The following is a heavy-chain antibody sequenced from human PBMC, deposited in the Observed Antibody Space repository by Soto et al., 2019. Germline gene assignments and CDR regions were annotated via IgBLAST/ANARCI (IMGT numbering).Heavy chain of an antibody. CDR3: ARGWQLANNWFDP. J-gene: IGHJ5*02. Sequence: ASVKVSCKASGGTFSSYTISWVRQAPGQGLEWMGRIIPTLGIANYAQKFQGRVTITADKSTSTAYMELSSLRSEDTAVYYCARGWQLANNWFDPWGQGTLVTVSS. D-gene: IGHD6-6*01. CDR2: IIPTLGIA. V-gene: IGHV1-69*02. CDR1: GGTFSSYT.